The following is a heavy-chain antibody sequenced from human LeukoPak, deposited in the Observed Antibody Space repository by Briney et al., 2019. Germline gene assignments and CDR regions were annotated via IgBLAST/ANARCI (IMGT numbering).Heavy chain of an antibody. CDR1: GGSISSSNW. V-gene: IGHV4-4*02. D-gene: IGHD3-3*01. J-gene: IGHJ4*02. CDR2: INHSGST. CDR3: ARARTRITIFGVVTYYFDY. Sequence: SETLSLTCAVSGGSISSSNWWSWVRQPPGKGLEWIGEINHSGSTNYNPSLKSRVTISVDTSKNQFSLKLSSVTAADTAVYYCARARTRITIFGVVTYYFDYWGQGTLVTVSS.